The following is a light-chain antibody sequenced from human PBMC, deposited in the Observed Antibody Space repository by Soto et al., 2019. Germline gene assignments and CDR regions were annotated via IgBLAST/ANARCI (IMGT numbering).Light chain of an antibody. CDR3: KQYYNTPTT. CDR1: QSVLYSGNNRNY. V-gene: IGKV4-1*01. J-gene: IGKJ4*01. CDR2: WAS. Sequence: DTVLTQSPDSLAVSLGERATINCRSSQSVLYSGNNRNYLAWYQQKPGQPPKLLINWASTRESGVPEPFSGSESATDFTLTISSLQAEDVAVYYCKQYYNTPTTSGGGTKVDI.